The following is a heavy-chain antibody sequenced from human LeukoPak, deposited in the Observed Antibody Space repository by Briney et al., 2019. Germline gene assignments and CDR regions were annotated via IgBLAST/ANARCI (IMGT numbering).Heavy chain of an antibody. J-gene: IGHJ5*02. CDR2: INPNSGGT. CDR1: GYTFTAYY. Sequence: GASVKLSCKASGYTFTAYYLHWVRQAPGPGVEWMGWINPNSGGTNYAQKSQGRVTITRDTSIRTAYMELGRLRSDDTAVNYCARDRVVVPAAFDNWGQGTLVTVSS. CDR3: ARDRVVVPAAFDN. V-gene: IGHV1-2*02. D-gene: IGHD2-2*01.